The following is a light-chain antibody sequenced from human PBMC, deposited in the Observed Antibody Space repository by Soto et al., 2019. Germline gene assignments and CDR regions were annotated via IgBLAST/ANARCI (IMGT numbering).Light chain of an antibody. CDR2: DAS. J-gene: IGKJ4*01. Sequence: DIQMTQSPSSLSASVGDRVTITCQASQDISNYLKWYQQKPGKAPKLLIYDASNLETGVPSRFSGSGPGTDFTFTISRLQPEDIATYCCQQYGNLPLTFGGGTKVEI. CDR3: QQYGNLPLT. CDR1: QDISNY. V-gene: IGKV1-33*01.